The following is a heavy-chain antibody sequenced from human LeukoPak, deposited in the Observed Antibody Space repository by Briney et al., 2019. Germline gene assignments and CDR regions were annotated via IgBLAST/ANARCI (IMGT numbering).Heavy chain of an antibody. J-gene: IGHJ5*02. Sequence: ASVKVSCKASGGTFSSYAISWVRQAPGQGLEWMGRIIPIFGIANYAQKFQGRVTITADKSTSTAYMELSSLRSEDTAVYYCARDPDEAHCSSTSCRRAWFDPWGQGTLVTVSS. CDR2: IIPIFGIA. CDR3: ARDPDEAHCSSTSCRRAWFDP. D-gene: IGHD2-2*01. V-gene: IGHV1-69*04. CDR1: GGTFSSYA.